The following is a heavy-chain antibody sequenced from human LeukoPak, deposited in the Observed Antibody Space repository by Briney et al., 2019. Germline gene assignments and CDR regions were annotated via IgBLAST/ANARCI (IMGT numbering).Heavy chain of an antibody. CDR1: GFIFETFG. CDR2: IPHGGSNQ. J-gene: IGHJ6*02. V-gene: IGHV3-30*02. Sequence: GGSLRLSCVASGFIFETFGMHWVRQAPGKGLEWVAYIPHGGSNQYSADSLKGRFTISRDNSKNTLYLEMHSLRVEDTAVYYCARINAGYRTYGMDVWGQGTAVIVSS. CDR3: ARINAGYRTYGMDV. D-gene: IGHD5-12*01.